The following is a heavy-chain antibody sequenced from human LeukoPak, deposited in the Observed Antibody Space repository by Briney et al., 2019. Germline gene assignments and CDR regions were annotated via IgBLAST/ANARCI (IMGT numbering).Heavy chain of an antibody. CDR3: AGGSSYGDFDY. D-gene: IGHD4-17*01. J-gene: IGHJ4*03. CDR2: INHSGST. CDR1: GFTFSNYA. Sequence: GPLRLSCAASGFTFSNYAMTWVRQPPGKGLEWIGEINHSGSTNYNPSLKSRVTISVDTSKNQFSLKLSSVTAADTAVYYCAGGSSYGDFDYWGQGTLVTVSS. V-gene: IGHV4-34*01.